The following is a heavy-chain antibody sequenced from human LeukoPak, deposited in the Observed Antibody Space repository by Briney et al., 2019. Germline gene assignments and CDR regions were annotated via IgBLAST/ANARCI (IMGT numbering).Heavy chain of an antibody. V-gene: IGHV1-69*05. CDR1: GGTFSSYA. CDR2: IIPIFGTA. Sequence: SVKVSCKASGGTFSSYAISWLRQAPGQGLEWMGGIIPIFGTANNAQKFQGRVTITTDESTTTAYMELSSLRSEDTAVYYCARHGGITIFGEAQPGGAFDIWGQGTMVTVSS. D-gene: IGHD3-3*01. CDR3: ARHGGITIFGEAQPGGAFDI. J-gene: IGHJ3*02.